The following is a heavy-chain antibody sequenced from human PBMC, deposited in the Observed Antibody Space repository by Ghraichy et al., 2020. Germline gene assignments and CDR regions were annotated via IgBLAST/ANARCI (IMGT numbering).Heavy chain of an antibody. CDR3: SGDDAATARTSGMDV. CDR2: ISSSSSHR. Sequence: GGSLRLSCAASGFTFSDYDMNWVRQTPGKGLEWISYISSSSSHRYFADSVKGRFTISRDNDQNSLYLQMNSLRAEDTAVYYCSGDDAATARTSGMDVWGQGTTVTVSS. J-gene: IGHJ6*02. CDR1: GFTFSDYD. D-gene: IGHD6-13*01. V-gene: IGHV3-21*01.